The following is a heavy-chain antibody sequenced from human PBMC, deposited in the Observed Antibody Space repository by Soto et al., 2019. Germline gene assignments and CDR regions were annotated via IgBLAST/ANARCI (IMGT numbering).Heavy chain of an antibody. D-gene: IGHD3-22*01. CDR3: VRAIGHYGMDV. CDR1: GFTFSSYS. V-gene: IGHV3-21*01. CDR2: ISSSSSYI. J-gene: IGHJ6*02. Sequence: GGSLRLSCAASGFTFSSYSMNWVRQAPGKGLEWVSSISSSSSYIYYADSVKGRFTISRDNAKNSLYLQMNSLRAEDTAVYYCVRAIGHYGMDVWGRGTTVTVSS.